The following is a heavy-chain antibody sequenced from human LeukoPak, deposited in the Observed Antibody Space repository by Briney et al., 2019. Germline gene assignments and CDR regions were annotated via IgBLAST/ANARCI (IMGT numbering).Heavy chain of an antibody. CDR1: GFAFATYA. V-gene: IGHV3-23*01. Sequence: GGSLRLSCEASGFAFATYAMSWVRQAPGKGLEWVSAISSSGGFTPYADSVKGRFTISRDNSENTLYLLMNSLRAEDTAVYYCAKHGALLGAIYYFDLWGQGTLVIVSS. CDR2: ISSSGGFT. J-gene: IGHJ4*02. D-gene: IGHD1-26*01. CDR3: AKHGALLGAIYYFDL.